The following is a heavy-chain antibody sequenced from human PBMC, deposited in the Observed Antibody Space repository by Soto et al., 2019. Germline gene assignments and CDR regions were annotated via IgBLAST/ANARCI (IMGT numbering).Heavy chain of an antibody. CDR1: GGTFSSYA. CDR3: ARDNEAVVSDYGMDV. D-gene: IGHD2-2*01. CDR2: IIPIFGTA. V-gene: IGHV1-69*12. J-gene: IGHJ6*02. Sequence: QVQLVQSGAEVKKPGSSVKVSCKASGGTFSSYAISWVRQAPGQGLEWMGGIIPIFGTANYARKFQGRVTITADESTSTAYRELSRLRSEDTAVYYWARDNEAVVSDYGMDVWGQGTTVTVSS.